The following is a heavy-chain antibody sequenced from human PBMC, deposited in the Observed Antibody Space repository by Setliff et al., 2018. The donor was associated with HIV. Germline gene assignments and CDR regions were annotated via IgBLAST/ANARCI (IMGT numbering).Heavy chain of an antibody. CDR2: IKGKADGGTA. CDR3: ARGPAGWLGLYFVY. Sequence: GGSLRLSCTASGFSATNAWMNWVRQAPGKGLEWVGRIKGKADGGTADYAAPVNGRFTLSRDDSKNMLYLQMNSLRAEDTAVYYCARGPAGWLGLYFVYWGQGTLVTVSS. CDR1: GFSATNAW. J-gene: IGHJ4*02. D-gene: IGHD6-19*01. V-gene: IGHV3-15*01.